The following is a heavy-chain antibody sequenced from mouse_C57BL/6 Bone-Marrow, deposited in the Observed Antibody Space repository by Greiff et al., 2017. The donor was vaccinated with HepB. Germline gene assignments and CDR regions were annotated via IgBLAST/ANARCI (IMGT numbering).Heavy chain of an antibody. CDR2: IWSGGST. CDR1: GFSLTSYG. Sequence: QVHVKQSGPGLVQPSQSLSITCTVSGFSLTSYGVHWVRQSPGKGLEWLGVIWSGGSTDYNAAFISRLSISKDNSKSQVFFKMNSLQADDTAIYYCASQYYYGSSYRWYFDVWGTGTTVTVSS. D-gene: IGHD1-1*01. J-gene: IGHJ1*03. V-gene: IGHV2-2*01. CDR3: ASQYYYGSSYRWYFDV.